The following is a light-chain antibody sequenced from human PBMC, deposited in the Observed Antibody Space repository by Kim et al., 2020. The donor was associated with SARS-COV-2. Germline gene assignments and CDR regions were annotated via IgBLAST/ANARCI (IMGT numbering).Light chain of an antibody. CDR2: AAS. CDR1: HRLASNF. CDR3: QQYSSSPST. Sequence: SPAETAPLSCRARHRLASNFLSWYQHKPDQAPLLLFYAASSRANVVPDRFSGSGSRTDFSLTITRLEPQDFAVYYCQQYSSSPSTFGQGTKVDI. V-gene: IGKV3-20*01. J-gene: IGKJ1*01.